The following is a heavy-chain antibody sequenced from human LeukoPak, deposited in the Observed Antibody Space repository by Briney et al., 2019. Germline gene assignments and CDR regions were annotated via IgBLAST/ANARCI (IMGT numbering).Heavy chain of an antibody. D-gene: IGHD4-17*01. CDR3: ATAGRYGDYDY. V-gene: IGHV1-18*01. CDR1: GGTFSSYA. Sequence: APVKVSCKASGGTFSSYAISWVRQAPGQGLEWMGWISAYNGNTNYAQKFQGRVTMTEDTSTDTAYMELSSLRSEDTAVYYCATAGRYGDYDYWGQGTLVTVSS. CDR2: ISAYNGNT. J-gene: IGHJ4*02.